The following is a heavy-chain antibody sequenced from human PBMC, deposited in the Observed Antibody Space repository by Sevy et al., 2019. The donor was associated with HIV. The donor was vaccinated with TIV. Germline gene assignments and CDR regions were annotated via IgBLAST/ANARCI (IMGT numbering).Heavy chain of an antibody. V-gene: IGHV3-30*02. Sequence: GGSLRLSCAASGFTFSSYGMHWVRQAPGKGLEWVAFIWYDGSNKYYADSVKGRFTISRDNSKNTLYLQMNSLRAEDTAVYYCANGTPDYWGQGTLVTVSS. J-gene: IGHJ4*02. CDR2: IWYDGSNK. CDR1: GFTFSSYG. CDR3: ANGTPDY. D-gene: IGHD1-1*01.